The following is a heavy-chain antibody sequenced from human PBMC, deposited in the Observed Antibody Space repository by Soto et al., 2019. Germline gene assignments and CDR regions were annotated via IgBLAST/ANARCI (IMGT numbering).Heavy chain of an antibody. CDR2: FDPEDGET. CDR1: GYTLTELS. D-gene: IGHD4-17*01. J-gene: IGHJ5*02. CDR3: ATDLYYGDYHWFDP. V-gene: IGHV1-24*01. Sequence: ASVKVSCKVSGYTLTELSMHWVRQAPGKGLEWMGGFDPEDGETIYAQKFQGRVTMTEDTSTDTAYMELSSLRSEDTAVYYCATDLYYGDYHWFDPWGQGTLVTVSS.